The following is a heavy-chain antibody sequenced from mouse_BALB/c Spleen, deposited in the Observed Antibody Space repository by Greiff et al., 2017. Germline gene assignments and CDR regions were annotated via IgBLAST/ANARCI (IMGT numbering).Heavy chain of an antibody. D-gene: IGHD2-2*01. CDR1: GYTFSSYW. CDR2: ILPGSGST. CDR3: ARKNYGYDRAWFAY. V-gene: IGHV1-9*01. J-gene: IGHJ3*01. Sequence: VQLQQSGAELMKPGASVKISCKATGYTFSSYWIEWVKQRPGHGLEWIGEILPGSGSTNYNEKFKGKATFTADTSSITAYMQLSSLTSEDSAVYYCARKNYGYDRAWFAYWGQGTLVTVSA.